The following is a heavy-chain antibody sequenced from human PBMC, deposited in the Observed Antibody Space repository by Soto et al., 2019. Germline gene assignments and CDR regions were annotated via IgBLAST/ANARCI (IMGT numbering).Heavy chain of an antibody. CDR2: ISSGSSYI. Sequence: EVQLVESGGGLVKPGGSLRLSCAASGFTFSSYSMNWVRQAPGKGLEWVSYISSGSSYIYYADSVKGRFTISRDNAKNSLYMQMNSLRPEDNAVYYWARDPWFWEGGWFDPWCQGTLVTVSS. D-gene: IGHD3-16*01. CDR3: ARDPWFWEGGWFDP. V-gene: IGHV3-21*05. CDR1: GFTFSSYS. J-gene: IGHJ5*02.